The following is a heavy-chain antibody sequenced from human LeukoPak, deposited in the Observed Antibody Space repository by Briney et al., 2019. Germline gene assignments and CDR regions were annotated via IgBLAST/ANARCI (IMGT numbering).Heavy chain of an antibody. J-gene: IGHJ4*02. CDR3: AKKYYGSGSYWDLDY. V-gene: IGHV3-30-3*02. CDR2: ISYDGSSK. CDR1: GFTFSNFA. Sequence: GGSLRLSCSASGFTFSNFALHWVRQAPGMGLEWVAAISYDGSSKYYADSVKGRFTISRDNSKNTLYLHMNSLRAEDTALYYCAKKYYGSGSYWDLDYWGQGTLVTVSS. D-gene: IGHD3-10*01.